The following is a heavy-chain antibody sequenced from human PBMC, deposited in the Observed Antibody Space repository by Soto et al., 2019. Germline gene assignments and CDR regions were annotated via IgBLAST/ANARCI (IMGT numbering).Heavy chain of an antibody. CDR1: GFTFSSYG. V-gene: IGHV3-33*01. CDR2: IWYDGSNK. Sequence: GGSKRLSCAASGFTFSSYGMHWVRQAPGKGLEWVAIIWYDGSNKYYADSVKGRFTISRDNSKNTLYLQMNSLRAEDTAVYYCARDLPGIAAELDYWGQGTLVTVSS. D-gene: IGHD6-13*01. J-gene: IGHJ4*02. CDR3: ARDLPGIAAELDY.